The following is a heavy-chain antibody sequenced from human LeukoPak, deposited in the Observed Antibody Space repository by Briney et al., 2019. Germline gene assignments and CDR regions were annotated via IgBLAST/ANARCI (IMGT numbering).Heavy chain of an antibody. CDR1: GITFSTST. V-gene: IGHV3-48*04. Sequence: GGSLRLSCAASGITFSTSTMNWVRQAPGKGLEWVSYISGSSSTIYYADSVKGRFTVSRDNAKNTLYLQMNSLRAEDTAVYYCASGNSHAFDIWGQGTMVTVSS. CDR2: ISGSSSTI. J-gene: IGHJ3*02. CDR3: ASGNSHAFDI.